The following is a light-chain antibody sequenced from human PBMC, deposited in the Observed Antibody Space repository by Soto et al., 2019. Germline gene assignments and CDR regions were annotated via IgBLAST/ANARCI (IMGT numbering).Light chain of an antibody. CDR2: DVS. CDR3: SSCRTSNTLV. Sequence: QSVLTQPASVSASPGQSITISCTGTSSDVGRFDYISWYQQHPGKAPKLMIYDVSNRPSGVSNRFSGSKSGNTASLTISGLQAEDEADYYCSSCRTSNTLVFGGGTKLTVL. CDR1: SSDVGRFDY. J-gene: IGLJ2*01. V-gene: IGLV2-14*01.